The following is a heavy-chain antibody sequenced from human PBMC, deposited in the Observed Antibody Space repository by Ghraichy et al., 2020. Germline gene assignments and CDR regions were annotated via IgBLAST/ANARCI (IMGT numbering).Heavy chain of an antibody. D-gene: IGHD6-19*01. CDR1: GFTLNNYW. V-gene: IGHV3-7*03. CDR3: ARSRWPEDY. CDR2: INQDANSK. J-gene: IGHJ4*02. Sequence: GESLNISCTASGFTLNNYWMSWVRQAPGKGLEWVANINQDANSKNYVDSVKGRFTISKDNAKNSVYLQMNSLTADDTAVYYCARSRWPEDYWGQGTLVTVSS.